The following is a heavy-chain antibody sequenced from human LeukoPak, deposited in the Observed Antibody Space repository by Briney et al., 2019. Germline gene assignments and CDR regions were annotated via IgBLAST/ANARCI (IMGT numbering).Heavy chain of an antibody. V-gene: IGHV3-30*02. CDR3: AKPYGYYYYYVDV. CDR1: GFTFSSYG. J-gene: IGHJ6*03. Sequence: GGSLRLSCAASGFTFSSYGMHWVRQAPGKGLEWVAFIRYDGSNKYYADSVKGRFTISRDNSKNTLYLQMNSLRDEDTAVYYCAKPYGYYYYYVDVWGKGTTVTVSS. CDR2: IRYDGSNK. D-gene: IGHD4-17*01.